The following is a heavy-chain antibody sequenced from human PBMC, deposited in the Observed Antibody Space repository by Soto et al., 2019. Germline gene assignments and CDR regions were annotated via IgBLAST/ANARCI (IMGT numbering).Heavy chain of an antibody. CDR2: MYSGGIT. Sequence: GVPLRLSCTASEGKGWRTYMTWVRQAQGEGLQLVSIMYSGGITYYADSVKGRFTVSRDDSKNTLYLQMNNLTVDDTGVYYCTRTRSASRSPSDDWGQGTLVIFSS. D-gene: IGHD2-21*02. J-gene: IGHJ1*01. V-gene: IGHV3-53*01. CDR1: EGKGWRTY. CDR3: TRTRSASRSPSDD.